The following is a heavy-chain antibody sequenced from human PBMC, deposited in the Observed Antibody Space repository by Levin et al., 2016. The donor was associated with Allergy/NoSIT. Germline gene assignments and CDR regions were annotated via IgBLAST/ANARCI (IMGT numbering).Heavy chain of an antibody. D-gene: IGHD3-16*02. CDR2: ISSSGSTI. CDR3: ARDKGLRLGELSLSVEKFDY. Sequence: VRQMPGKGLEWVSYISSSGSTIYYADSVKGRFTISRDNAKNSLYLQMNSLRAEDTAVYYCARDKGLRLGELSLSVEKFDYWGQGTLVTVSS. J-gene: IGHJ4*02. V-gene: IGHV3-48*03.